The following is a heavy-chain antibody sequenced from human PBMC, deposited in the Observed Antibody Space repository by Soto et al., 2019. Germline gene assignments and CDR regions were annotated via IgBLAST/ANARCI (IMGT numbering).Heavy chain of an antibody. Sequence: QLQLQESGSGLVKPSQTLSLTCAVSGGSISSGGYSWSWIRQPPGKVLEWIGYMYHSGSTYYNPSLTRRDTISIYGSANQFTLKLSSVTAGDTAVYYCVRVPDSWGQGILVNVSS. CDR3: VRVPDS. J-gene: IGHJ4*02. D-gene: IGHD2-2*01. V-gene: IGHV4-30-2*01. CDR2: MYHSGST. CDR1: GGSISSGGYS.